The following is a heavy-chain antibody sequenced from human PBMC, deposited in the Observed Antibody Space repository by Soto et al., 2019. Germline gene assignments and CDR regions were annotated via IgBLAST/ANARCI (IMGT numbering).Heavy chain of an antibody. V-gene: IGHV4-59*01. CDR2: IYYSGST. D-gene: IGHD1-26*01. Sequence: SETLSLTCTVSGGSISRYYWNWIRQPPGKGLEWIGYIYYSGSTNYNPSLKSRVTILVDTSKNQFSLKLSSVTAADTAVYYCATGGASGSYYWFDPWGQGTLVTVSS. CDR3: ATGGASGSYYWFDP. CDR1: GGSISRYY. J-gene: IGHJ5*02.